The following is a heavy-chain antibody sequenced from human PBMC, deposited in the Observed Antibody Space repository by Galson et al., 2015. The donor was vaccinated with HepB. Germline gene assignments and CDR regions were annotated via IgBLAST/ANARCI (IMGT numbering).Heavy chain of an antibody. CDR1: GDSIRSSDYY. CDR3: AVGRVVRGAVWLYYGFDV. Sequence: ETLSLTCTVSGDSIRSSDYYWGWIRQPPGKGLEWIGSLYFSGSAYYNPSLKSRATISADTSDNQLSLKLTSVTAADTAVYYCAVGRVVRGAVWLYYGFDVWGQGTTATVSS. CDR2: LYFSGSA. V-gene: IGHV4-39*01. D-gene: IGHD3-10*01. J-gene: IGHJ6*02.